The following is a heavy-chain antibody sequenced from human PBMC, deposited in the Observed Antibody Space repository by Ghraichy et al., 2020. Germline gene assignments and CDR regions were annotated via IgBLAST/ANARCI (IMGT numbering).Heavy chain of an antibody. CDR3: ATQDCSGGSCLLGAFDT. CDR2: INHSGST. V-gene: IGHV4-34*01. CDR1: GGSLSGYY. J-gene: IGHJ3*02. D-gene: IGHD2-15*01. Sequence: SETLSLTCAVHGGSLSGYYWSWIRQPPGRGLEWIGEINHSGSTNYNPSLKSRVTISVDTSKNQFSLKLSSVTAADTAVYYCATQDCSGGSCLLGAFDTGGQGTLVTVSS.